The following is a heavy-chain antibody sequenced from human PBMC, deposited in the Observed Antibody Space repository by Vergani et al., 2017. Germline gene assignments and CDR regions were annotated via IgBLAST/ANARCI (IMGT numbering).Heavy chain of an antibody. Sequence: QVQLVQSGAEVKKPGSSVKVSCKASGGTFSSYAISWVRQAPGQGLEWMGGIIPIFGTANYAQKFQGRVTITADESTSTADMELSSLRSEDTAVYYCARGGASSGWYENWFDPWGQGTLVTVSS. CDR1: GGTFSSYA. D-gene: IGHD6-19*01. V-gene: IGHV1-69*12. CDR3: ARGGASSGWYENWFDP. J-gene: IGHJ5*02. CDR2: IIPIFGTA.